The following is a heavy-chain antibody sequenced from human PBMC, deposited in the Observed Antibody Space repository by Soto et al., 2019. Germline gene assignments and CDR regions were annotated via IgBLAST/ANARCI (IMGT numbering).Heavy chain of an antibody. V-gene: IGHV3-30*03. CDR2: ISHDGNNN. CDR3: AAGWGWRDY. CDR1: GFGFSSYG. Sequence: QVQLVESGGGVVQPGRSLRLSCAASGFGFSSYGMLWVRQAPGKGLEWVALISHDGNNNYYADSVKGRFTISRDNSKNILYLQMISLRPEDTAVYYCAAGWGWRDYWGQGTLVTVSS. D-gene: IGHD3-16*01. J-gene: IGHJ4*02.